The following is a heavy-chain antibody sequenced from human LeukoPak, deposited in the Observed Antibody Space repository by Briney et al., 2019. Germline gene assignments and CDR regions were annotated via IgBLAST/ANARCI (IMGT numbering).Heavy chain of an antibody. CDR3: ARASPERYGDLDT. J-gene: IGHJ3*02. CDR1: GFSFSSYW. D-gene: IGHD4-17*01. Sequence: PGGSLRLSCAASGFSFSSYWMHWVRQAPGKGLVWVSRIKTDGSSTSYAESVKGRFTISRDNAKNTLYLQMNSLRAEDTAVYYCARASPERYGDLDTWGQGTVVTVSS. CDR2: IKTDGSST. V-gene: IGHV3-74*01.